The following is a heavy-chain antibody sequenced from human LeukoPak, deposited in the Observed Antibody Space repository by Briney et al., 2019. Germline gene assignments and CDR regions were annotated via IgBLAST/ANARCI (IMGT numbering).Heavy chain of an antibody. V-gene: IGHV3-33*01. CDR3: ARDDLGWYGLMNYYYGMDV. CDR1: GFTFSSYG. J-gene: IGHJ6*02. D-gene: IGHD6-19*01. Sequence: GGSLRLSCAASGFTFSSYGMHWVRQAPGKGLEWVAVIWYDGSNKYYADSVKGRFTISRDNAMNTLYLQMNSLRAEDTAVYYCARDDLGWYGLMNYYYGMDVWGQGTTVTVSS. CDR2: IWYDGSNK.